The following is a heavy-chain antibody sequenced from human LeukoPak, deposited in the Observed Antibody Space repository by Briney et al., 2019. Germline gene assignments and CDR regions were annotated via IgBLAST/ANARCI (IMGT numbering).Heavy chain of an antibody. CDR3: ARDPLRYLRVGHYDY. Sequence: PGGSLRLSCAASGFTFSNFAMNWVRQVPGKGLEWVSSIDYDSSRIYYAASVRGRFTISRDNARNSVYLQMNSLRVEDTAVYYCARDPLRYLRVGHYDYWGQGTLVAVSS. CDR2: IDYDSSRI. J-gene: IGHJ4*02. CDR1: GFTFSNFA. D-gene: IGHD3-9*01. V-gene: IGHV3-21*01.